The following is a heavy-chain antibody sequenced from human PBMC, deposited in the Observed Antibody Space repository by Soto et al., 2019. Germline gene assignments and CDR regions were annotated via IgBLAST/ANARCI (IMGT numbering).Heavy chain of an antibody. Sequence: QVQLQESGPGLVKPSDTLSLTCSVSGGSVSSHLYYWGWIRQPPGNGLEWIGNVYYNGSTNYNPSLKSRVTISLDTSKNQFSLKLSSVTAADTAVYYCARVDYGDYPWFDPWGQGTPVTVSS. CDR3: ARVDYGDYPWFDP. CDR2: VYYNGST. J-gene: IGHJ5*02. V-gene: IGHV4-61*01. D-gene: IGHD4-17*01. CDR1: GGSVSSHLYY.